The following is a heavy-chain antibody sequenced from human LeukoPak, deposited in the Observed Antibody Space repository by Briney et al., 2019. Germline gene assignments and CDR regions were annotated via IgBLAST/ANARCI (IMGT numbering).Heavy chain of an antibody. J-gene: IGHJ6*03. CDR1: GGSFSGYY. D-gene: IGHD2-15*01. Sequence: PSETLSLTCAVYGGSFSGYYWSWIRQPPGKGLEWIGEINHSGSTNYNPSLKSRVTISVDTSKNQFSLKLSSVTAADTAVYYCAVCSRGSYYYYYMDVWGKGTTVTVSS. CDR2: INHSGST. CDR3: AVCSRGSYYYYYMDV. V-gene: IGHV4-34*01.